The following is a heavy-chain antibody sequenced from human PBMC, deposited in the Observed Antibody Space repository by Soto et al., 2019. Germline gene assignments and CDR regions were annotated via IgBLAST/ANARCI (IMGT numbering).Heavy chain of an antibody. J-gene: IGHJ4*02. CDR3: AGITMVRGVTNFDY. V-gene: IGHV4-39*07. CDR2: IYYSGST. D-gene: IGHD3-10*01. CDR1: GGSISSSSYY. Sequence: PSETLSLTCTVSGGSISSSSYYWGWIRQPPGKGLEWIGSIYYSGSTYYNPSLKSRVTISVDTSKNQFSLKLSSVTAADTAVYYCAGITMVRGVTNFDYWGQGTLVTVSS.